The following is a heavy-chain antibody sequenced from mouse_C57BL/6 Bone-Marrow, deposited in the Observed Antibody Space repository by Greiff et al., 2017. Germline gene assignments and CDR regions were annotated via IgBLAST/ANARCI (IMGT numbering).Heavy chain of an antibody. Sequence: QVQLQQSGAELVRPGASVTLSCKASGYTFTDYEMHWVKQTPVHGLEWIGAIDPETGGTAYNQKFKGKAILTADKSSSTAYMELRSLTSEDSAVYYCARPTLGTTDDVWGTGTTVTVSS. D-gene: IGHD2-14*01. CDR2: IDPETGGT. V-gene: IGHV1-15*01. CDR1: GYTFTDYE. J-gene: IGHJ1*03. CDR3: ARPTLGTTDDV.